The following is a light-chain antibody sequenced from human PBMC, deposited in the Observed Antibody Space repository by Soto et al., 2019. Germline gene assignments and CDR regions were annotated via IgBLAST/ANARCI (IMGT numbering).Light chain of an antibody. CDR2: WAS. V-gene: IGKV1-27*01. CDR1: QGIRND. CDR3: QQFYLIPPT. J-gene: IGKJ1*01. Sequence: IQMTQSPSSLSASVGDRVTITCRASQGIRNDLGWYQQKPGKAPKLLIYWASTRESGVPDRFSGSGSGTDFTLTISSLQAEDVAVYYCQQFYLIPPTFGQGTKVEIK.